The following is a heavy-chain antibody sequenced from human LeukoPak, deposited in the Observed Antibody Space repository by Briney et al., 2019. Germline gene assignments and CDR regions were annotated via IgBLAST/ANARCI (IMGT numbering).Heavy chain of an antibody. CDR3: ARDKGDYDTSGSLFVF. V-gene: IGHV3-7*03. J-gene: IGHJ4*02. CDR2: IKQDGSEK. CDR1: GFTFSRYW. D-gene: IGHD3-22*01. Sequence: GGSLRLSCAASGFTFSRYWMSWVRQVPRKGLEWVANIKQDGSEKYYVDSVKGRFTISRDNAKNSLYLQMNSLKAEDTAVYYCARDKGDYDTSGSLFVFGGQVTLVTVSS.